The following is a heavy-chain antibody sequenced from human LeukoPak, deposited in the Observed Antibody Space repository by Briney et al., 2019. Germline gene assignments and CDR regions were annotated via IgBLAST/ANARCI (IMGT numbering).Heavy chain of an antibody. J-gene: IGHJ4*02. CDR3: AKPNFPYYDFWSGYPSFDY. V-gene: IGHV3-23*01. CDR1: GFTFSSYA. D-gene: IGHD3-3*01. Sequence: GGSLRLSCAASGFTFSSYAMSWVRQAPGKGLEWVSAISGSGGSTYYADSVKGRFTISRDNSKNTLYLRMNSLRAEDTAVYYCAKPNFPYYDFWSGYPSFDYWGQGTLVTVSS. CDR2: ISGSGGST.